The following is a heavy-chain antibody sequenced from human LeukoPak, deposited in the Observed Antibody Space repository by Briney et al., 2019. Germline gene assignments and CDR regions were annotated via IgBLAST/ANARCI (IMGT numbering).Heavy chain of an antibody. Sequence: SETLSLTCTVSGGSISSGGYYWSWIRQHPGKGLEWIGYIYYSGSTYYNPSLKSRVTISVDTSKNQFSLKLSSVTAADTAVYYCARQAGAAAARGFDYWGQGTLVTVSS. V-gene: IGHV4-31*03. CDR2: IYYSGST. CDR1: GGSISSGGYY. D-gene: IGHD6-13*01. CDR3: ARQAGAAAARGFDY. J-gene: IGHJ4*02.